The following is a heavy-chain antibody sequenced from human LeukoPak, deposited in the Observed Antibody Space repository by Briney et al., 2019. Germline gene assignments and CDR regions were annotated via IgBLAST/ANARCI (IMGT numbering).Heavy chain of an antibody. D-gene: IGHD2-2*01. J-gene: IGHJ5*02. CDR1: GGSISSGSYY. CDR2: IYTSGST. Sequence: SETLSLTCTVSGGSISSGSYYWSWTRQPAGKGLEWIGRIYTSGSTNYNPSLKSRVTISVDTSKNQFSLKLSSETAADTAVYYCARDIVVVPAAIQWFDPWGQGTLVTVSS. V-gene: IGHV4-61*02. CDR3: ARDIVVVPAAIQWFDP.